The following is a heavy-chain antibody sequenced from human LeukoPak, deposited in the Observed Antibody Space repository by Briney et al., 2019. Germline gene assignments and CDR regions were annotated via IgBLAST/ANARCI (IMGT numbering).Heavy chain of an antibody. V-gene: IGHV3-53*01. Sequence: GGSLRLSCAASGFTVSSNYMSWVRQAPGKGLEWVSVIYSGGSTYYADSVKGRFTISRDNSKNTLYLQMNSLRAEDTAVYYCVRDHCNGGSCYSDYWGQGTLVTVSS. J-gene: IGHJ4*02. CDR3: VRDHCNGGSCYSDY. CDR2: IYSGGST. CDR1: GFTVSSNY. D-gene: IGHD2-15*01.